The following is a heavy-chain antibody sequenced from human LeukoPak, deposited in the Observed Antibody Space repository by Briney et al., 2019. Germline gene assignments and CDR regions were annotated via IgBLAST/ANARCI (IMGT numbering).Heavy chain of an antibody. J-gene: IGHJ4*02. CDR2: ISGSGGST. CDR1: GFTFSSYA. Sequence: GGSLRLSCAASGFTFSSYAMSWVRQGPGKGLEWVSVISGSGGSTSYADSGKGRFTVSRDNSKNMLYLQMNSLRAEDTAVYYCAKDYDTLPGYYSLIDYWGQGTLVTVSS. D-gene: IGHD3-9*01. CDR3: AKDYDTLPGYYSLIDY. V-gene: IGHV3-23*01.